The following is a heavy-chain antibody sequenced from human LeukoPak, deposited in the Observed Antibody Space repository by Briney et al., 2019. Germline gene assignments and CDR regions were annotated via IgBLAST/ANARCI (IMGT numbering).Heavy chain of an antibody. D-gene: IGHD7-27*01. V-gene: IGHV3-21*05. CDR2: IRGSGSGM. Sequence: GGSLTLSCAASGFAFSDFSMNWVRQAPGKGREWVANIRGSGSGMGRGNYYADPVQGRFTIPRDNAKNSLYLQMNRLRAEDTALYYCARDDNRGLDYWGQGALVTDSS. CDR3: ARDDNRGLDY. CDR1: GFAFSDFS. J-gene: IGHJ4*02.